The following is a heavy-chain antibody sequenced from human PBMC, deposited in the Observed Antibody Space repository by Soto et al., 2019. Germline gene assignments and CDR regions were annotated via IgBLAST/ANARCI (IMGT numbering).Heavy chain of an antibody. J-gene: IGHJ2*01. CDR1: GGSISGYY. CDR2: IYYSGST. CDR3: ARTAAGYWYFDL. V-gene: IGHV4-59*08. D-gene: IGHD6-13*01. Sequence: QVQLQESGPGLVKPSETLSLTCTVSGGSISGYYWSWIRQPPGKGLEWIGYIYYSGSTNYNPSLKSXXTISVDTSKNQFSLKLSSVTAADTAVYYCARTAAGYWYFDLWGRGTLVTVSS.